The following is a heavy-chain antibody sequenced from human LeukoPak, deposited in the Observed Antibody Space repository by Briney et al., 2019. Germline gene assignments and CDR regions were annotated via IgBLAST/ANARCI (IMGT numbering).Heavy chain of an antibody. D-gene: IGHD2-2*02. Sequence: PGESLKISCKGSGYSFTSYWIGWVRQMPGKGLEWMGIIYPGDSDTRYSPSFQGQVTISADKSISTAYLQWSSLKASDTAMYYCARWAVLVVPAAIPRRYYYGMDVWGQGTTVTVSS. CDR3: ARWAVLVVPAAIPRRYYYGMDV. CDR2: IYPGDSDT. CDR1: GYSFTSYW. V-gene: IGHV5-51*03. J-gene: IGHJ6*02.